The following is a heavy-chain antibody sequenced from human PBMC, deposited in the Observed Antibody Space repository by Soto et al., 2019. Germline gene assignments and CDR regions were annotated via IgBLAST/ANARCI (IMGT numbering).Heavy chain of an antibody. CDR1: GYTFTGYY. V-gene: IGHV1-2*04. D-gene: IGHD2-15*01. J-gene: IGHJ3*02. CDR2: INPNSGGT. CDR3: ARDSKGCSGGSCYPHDAFDI. Sequence: QVPLVQSGAEVKKPGASVKVSCKASGYTFTGYYMHWVRQAPGQGLEWMGWINPNSGGTNYAQKFQGWVTMTRDTSISTAYMELSRLRSDDTAVYYCARDSKGCSGGSCYPHDAFDIWGQGTMVTVSS.